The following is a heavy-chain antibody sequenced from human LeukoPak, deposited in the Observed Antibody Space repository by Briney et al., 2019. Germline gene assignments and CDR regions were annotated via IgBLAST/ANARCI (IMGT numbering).Heavy chain of an antibody. CDR3: AVDIVVVPADPVDY. CDR2: ISSSSSYI. Sequence: GGSLRLSCAASGFTFSSYSMNWVRQAPGKGLEWVSSISSSSSYIYYADSVKGRFTISRDNAKNSLYLQMNSLRAEDTAVYYCAVDIVVVPADPVDYWGQGTPVTVSS. D-gene: IGHD2-2*03. V-gene: IGHV3-21*01. CDR1: GFTFSSYS. J-gene: IGHJ4*02.